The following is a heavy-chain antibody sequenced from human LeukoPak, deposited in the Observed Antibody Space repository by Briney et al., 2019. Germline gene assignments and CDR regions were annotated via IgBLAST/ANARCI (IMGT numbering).Heavy chain of an antibody. CDR2: VSLKSGSI. CDR1: GFTFDVYA. V-gene: IGHV3-9*01. D-gene: IGHD2-15*01. J-gene: IGHJ5*02. Sequence: GRSLRLSCAPSGFTFDVYAMHWVRQAPGRGLEWLSCVSLKSGSIGYADSVKGRFTISRDNAKNSLYLQLNSLRAEDTALYYCAGQAVVVAATDWFDPWGEGTLVTVSS. CDR3: AGQAVVVAATDWFDP.